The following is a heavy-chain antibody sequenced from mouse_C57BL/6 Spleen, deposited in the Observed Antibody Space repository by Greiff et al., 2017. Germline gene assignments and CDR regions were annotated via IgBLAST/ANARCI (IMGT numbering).Heavy chain of an antibody. CDR3: AKPDDGYPFAY. J-gene: IGHJ3*01. Sequence: VKLMESGPGLVAPSQSLSITCTVSGFSLTSYGVSWVRQPPGKGLEWLGVIWGDGSTNYHSALISRLSISKDNSKGQVCLKLNSLQTDDTATYYCAKPDDGYPFAYWGQGTLVTVSA. V-gene: IGHV2-3*01. D-gene: IGHD2-3*01. CDR1: GFSLTSYG. CDR2: IWGDGST.